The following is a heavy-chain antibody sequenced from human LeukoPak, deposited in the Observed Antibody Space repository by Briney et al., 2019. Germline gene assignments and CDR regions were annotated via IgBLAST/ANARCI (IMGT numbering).Heavy chain of an antibody. CDR2: IYPGDSDT. CDR1: GYSFTSYW. CDR3: ARQPPTGYSRGWSDY. D-gene: IGHD6-19*01. Sequence: GESLKISCKGSGYSFTSYWIGWVRQMPGKGLEWMGIIYPGDSDTRYSPSFQGQVTISADKSISTAYLQWSSLKASDTAMYYCARQPPTGYSRGWSDYWGQGTLVTVSS. V-gene: IGHV5-51*01. J-gene: IGHJ4*02.